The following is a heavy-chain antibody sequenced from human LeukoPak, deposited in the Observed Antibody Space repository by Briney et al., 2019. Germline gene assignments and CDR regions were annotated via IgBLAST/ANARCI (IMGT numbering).Heavy chain of an antibody. V-gene: IGHV3-23*01. D-gene: IGHD3-9*01. CDR2: ISGSGGST. J-gene: IGHJ4*02. CDR3: AEPTQLRYFDWSN. Sequence: QTGGSLRLSCAASGFTFSSYAMSWVRQAPGKGLEWVSAISGSGGSTYYADSVKGRFTISRDNSKNTLYLQMNSLRAEDTAVYYCAEPTQLRYFDWSNWGQGTLVTVSS. CDR1: GFTFSSYA.